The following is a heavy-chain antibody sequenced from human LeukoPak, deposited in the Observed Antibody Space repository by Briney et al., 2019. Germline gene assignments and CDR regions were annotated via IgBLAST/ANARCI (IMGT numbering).Heavy chain of an antibody. V-gene: IGHV4-34*01. CDR3: ARSRRIRRTYYFDY. Sequence: SETLSLTCAVYGGSFSGYYWSWIRQPPGKGLEWIGEINHSGSTNYNPSLKSRVTISVDTSKNQFSLKLSSVTAADTAVYYCARSRRIRRTYYFDYWGQGTLVAVSS. CDR1: GGSFSGYY. D-gene: IGHD5-18*01. CDR2: INHSGST. J-gene: IGHJ4*02.